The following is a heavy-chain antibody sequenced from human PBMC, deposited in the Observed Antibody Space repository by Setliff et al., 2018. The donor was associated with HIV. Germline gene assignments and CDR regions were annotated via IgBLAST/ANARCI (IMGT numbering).Heavy chain of an antibody. CDR2: ISIGSGGAI. Sequence: GGSLRLSCAASGFTFRNYKFNWVRQAPGRGLEWVSSISIGSGGAIDYADSVKGRFTISRDNAKRSLYLQMNSLRVEDTAVYYCARATYSSSWYKGLGAFDIWGQGTMVTVSS. CDR3: ARATYSSSWYKGLGAFDI. CDR1: GFTFRNYK. V-gene: IGHV3-48*03. D-gene: IGHD6-13*01. J-gene: IGHJ3*02.